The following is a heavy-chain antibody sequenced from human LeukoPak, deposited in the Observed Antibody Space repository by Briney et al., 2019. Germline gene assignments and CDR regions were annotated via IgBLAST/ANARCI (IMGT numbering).Heavy chain of an antibody. CDR2: ISGSGGST. J-gene: IGHJ3*02. CDR3: AKDRGRAFDI. V-gene: IGHV3-23*01. CDR1: GFTFSSYA. Sequence: GRSLRLSCAASGFTFSSYAMSWVRQAPGKGLEWVSAISGSGGSTYYADSVKGRFTISRDNSKNTLDLKMNSLRVEDTAVYYCAKDRGRAFDIWGQGTMVTVSS.